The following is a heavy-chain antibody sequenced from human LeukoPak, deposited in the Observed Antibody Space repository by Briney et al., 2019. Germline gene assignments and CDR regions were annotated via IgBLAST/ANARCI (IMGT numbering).Heavy chain of an antibody. CDR2: ISGSGVGT. Sequence: GGSLRLSCAASGFTFSSYAMSWVRQAPGKGLEWVSVISGSGVGTYYADSVKGRFTISRDNSKNTLYLQMNSLRAEDTAVYYCARVSRGWLRLDGFDYWGQGTLVTVSS. V-gene: IGHV3-23*01. CDR1: GFTFSSYA. J-gene: IGHJ4*02. CDR3: ARVSRGWLRLDGFDY. D-gene: IGHD5-12*01.